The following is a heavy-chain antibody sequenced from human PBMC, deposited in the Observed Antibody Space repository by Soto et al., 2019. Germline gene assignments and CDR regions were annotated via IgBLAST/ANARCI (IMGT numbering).Heavy chain of an antibody. V-gene: IGHV4-39*01. CDR1: GGSISSSSYY. CDR3: ASLTLGHCTSTSCFYNCFGP. D-gene: IGHD2-2*01. J-gene: IGHJ5*02. Sequence: QLQLQESGPGLVKPSETLSLTCTVSGGSISSSSYYWGWIRQPPGKELEWIGRIYYSGTTYYNPSLKSRATISVDTSKEQFSLKLSSVTAADTAVYYCASLTLGHCTSTSCFYNCFGPWGQGTLVTVSS. CDR2: IYYSGTT.